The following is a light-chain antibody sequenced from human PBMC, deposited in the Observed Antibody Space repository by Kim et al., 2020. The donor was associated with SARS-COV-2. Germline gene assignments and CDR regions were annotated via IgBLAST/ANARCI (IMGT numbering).Light chain of an antibody. CDR2: DVN. J-gene: IGLJ1*01. Sequence: QSALTQPASVSGSPGQSITISCTGTSSDVGGYNFVSWYQQHPGQAPKVIIYDVNKRPSGVSNRFSGSKSGNTASLSISGLQGEDEADYYCSSYRTTRTYVFGTGTKVTVL. CDR1: SSDVGGYNF. CDR3: SSYRTTRTYV. V-gene: IGLV2-14*01.